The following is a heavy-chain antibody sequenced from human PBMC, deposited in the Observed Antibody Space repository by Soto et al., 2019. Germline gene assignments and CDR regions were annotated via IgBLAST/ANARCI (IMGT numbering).Heavy chain of an antibody. CDR2: IWYDGSNK. Sequence: GGSLRLSCAASGFTFSRYGMHWVRQAPGKGLEWVAVIWYDGSNKYYADSVKGRFTISRDNSKNTLYLQMNSLRAEDTAVYYCARDRITMIVVAADAFDILGQGIMVTVSS. V-gene: IGHV3-33*01. J-gene: IGHJ3*02. CDR3: ARDRITMIVVAADAFDI. D-gene: IGHD3-22*01. CDR1: GFTFSRYG.